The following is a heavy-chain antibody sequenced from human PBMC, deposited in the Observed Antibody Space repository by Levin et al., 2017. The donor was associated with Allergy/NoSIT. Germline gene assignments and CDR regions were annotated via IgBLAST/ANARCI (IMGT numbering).Heavy chain of an antibody. V-gene: IGHV1-46*01. D-gene: IGHD3-3*01. CDR2: INPSGGST. Sequence: PGASVKVSCKASGYTFTSYYMHWVRQAPGQGLEWMGIINPSGGSTSYAQKFQGRVTMTRDTSTSTVYMELSSLRSEDTAVYYCARGRNVLRFLEWLPPPVESFDYWGQGTLVTVSS. CDR3: ARGRNVLRFLEWLPPPVESFDY. CDR1: GYTFTSYY. J-gene: IGHJ4*02.